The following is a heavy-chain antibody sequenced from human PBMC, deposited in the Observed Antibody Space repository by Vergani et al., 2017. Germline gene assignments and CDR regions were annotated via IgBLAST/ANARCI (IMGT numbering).Heavy chain of an antibody. CDR1: GFTFSSYA. Sequence: QVQLVESGGGVVQPGRSLRLSCAASGFTFSSYAMHWVRQAPGKGLEWVAVISYDGSNKYYADSVKGRFTISKDNSKNTLYLQMNSLRAEDTAVYYCASQLRWDDAFDIWGQETMVTVSS. CDR2: ISYDGSNK. D-gene: IGHD4-23*01. CDR3: ASQLRWDDAFDI. J-gene: IGHJ3*02. V-gene: IGHV3-30-3*01.